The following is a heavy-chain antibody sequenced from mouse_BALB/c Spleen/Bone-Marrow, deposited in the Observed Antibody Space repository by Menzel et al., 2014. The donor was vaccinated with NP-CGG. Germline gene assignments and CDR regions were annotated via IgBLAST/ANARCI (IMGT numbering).Heavy chain of an antibody. J-gene: IGHJ2*01. V-gene: IGHV14-3*02. CDR1: GFNIKDTY. D-gene: IGHD2-2*01. CDR2: IFPANGYT. Sequence: VQLQQSGAELVKPRASVKLSCTASGFNIKDTYMHWVKHRPEPGLEWFGRIFPANGYTKYAPMFQGKASITADSSSHPAYLQLSSLTSEDTAVYYCASYVYGYYFDYWGQGTTLTVSS. CDR3: ASYVYGYYFDY.